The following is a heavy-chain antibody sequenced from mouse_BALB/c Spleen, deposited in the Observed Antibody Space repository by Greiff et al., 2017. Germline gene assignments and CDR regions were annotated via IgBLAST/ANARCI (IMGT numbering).Heavy chain of an antibody. Sequence: EVQGVESGGGLVKPGGSLKLSCAASGFTFSSYAMSWVRQSPEKRLEWVAEISSGGSYTYYPDTVTGRFTISRDNAKNTLYLEMSSLRSEDTAMYYCAREKSYAMDYWGQGTSVTVSS. CDR2: ISSGGSYT. CDR3: AREKSYAMDY. J-gene: IGHJ4*01. V-gene: IGHV5-9-4*01. CDR1: GFTFSSYA.